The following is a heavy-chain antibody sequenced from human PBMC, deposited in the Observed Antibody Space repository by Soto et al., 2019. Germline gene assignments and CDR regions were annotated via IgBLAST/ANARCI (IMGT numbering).Heavy chain of an antibody. CDR3: AIPTGPSYYYGMDV. CDR1: GGSISSGGYY. V-gene: IGHV4-31*03. CDR2: IYYSGST. Sequence: QVQLQESGPGLVKPSQTLSLTCTVSGGSISSGGYYWSWIRQHPGKGLEWIGYIYYSGSTYYNPSLTSRVTISVDTSKNQFSLKLSSVTAADTAVYYCAIPTGPSYYYGMDVWGQGTTVTVSS. J-gene: IGHJ6*02.